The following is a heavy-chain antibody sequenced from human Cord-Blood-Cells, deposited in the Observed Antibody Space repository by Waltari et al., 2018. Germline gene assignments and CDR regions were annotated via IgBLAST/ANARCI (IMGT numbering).Heavy chain of an antibody. J-gene: IGHJ3*02. CDR1: GFTFSSDW. V-gene: IGHV3-7*01. Sequence: EVQLVESGGGLVQPGGSLRLSCADSGFTFSSDWLGWVRQAPGKGLEWVANIKQDGSEKYYVDSVKGRFTISRDNAKNSLYLQMNSLRAEDTAVYYCARDLTGDAFDIWGQGTMVTVSS. D-gene: IGHD7-27*01. CDR2: IKQDGSEK. CDR3: ARDLTGDAFDI.